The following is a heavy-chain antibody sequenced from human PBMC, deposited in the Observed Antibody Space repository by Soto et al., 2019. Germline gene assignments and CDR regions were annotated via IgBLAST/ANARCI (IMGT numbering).Heavy chain of an antibody. Sequence: QVQLVESGGGVVQPGRSLRLSCAASGFTFSSYAMHWVRQAPGKGLEWVALISYDGSNKYYADSVKGRFTISRDNSKNTLYLQMNSLRAEDTAVYYCGGVVVAATPFAMDVWGQGTTVTVSS. V-gene: IGHV3-30-3*01. CDR3: GGVVVAATPFAMDV. CDR1: GFTFSSYA. J-gene: IGHJ6*02. CDR2: ISYDGSNK. D-gene: IGHD2-15*01.